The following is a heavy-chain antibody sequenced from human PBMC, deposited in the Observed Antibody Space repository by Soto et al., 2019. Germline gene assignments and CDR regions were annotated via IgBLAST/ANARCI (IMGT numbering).Heavy chain of an antibody. D-gene: IGHD5-12*01. CDR3: AREMHAIIDVFDV. CDR1: GASLISGGYY. Sequence: QVQLQESGPGLVKPSQTLSLTCTVSGASLISGGYYWTWIRHHPGKGLEWIGYFYHTGKTYYNPPLESRLSISGATSKNHFSLTLTSVTAAATAVYYCAREMHAIIDVFDVWGQGTVVTVSS. J-gene: IGHJ3*01. CDR2: FYHTGKT. V-gene: IGHV4-31*03.